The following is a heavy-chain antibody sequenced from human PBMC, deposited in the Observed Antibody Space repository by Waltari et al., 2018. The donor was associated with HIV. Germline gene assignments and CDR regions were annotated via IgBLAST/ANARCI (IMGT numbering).Heavy chain of an antibody. CDR3: ARPMFIPGATQKGGMDV. J-gene: IGHJ6*02. D-gene: IGHD1-26*01. Sequence: VQLQQWGAGLLEPSETLSLTCGVYGGSFSGYYWSWIRQPPGKGREWIGENNHSGGPNYNPSLKSRDTRSLDRSRNQFSLKLTSVTAADTAVYYCARPMFIPGATQKGGMDVWGQGTTVTVSS. V-gene: IGHV4-34*01. CDR2: NNHSGGP. CDR1: GGSFSGYY.